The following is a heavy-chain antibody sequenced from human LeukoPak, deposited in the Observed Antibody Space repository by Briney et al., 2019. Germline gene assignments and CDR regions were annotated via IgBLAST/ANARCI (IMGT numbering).Heavy chain of an antibody. D-gene: IGHD3-22*01. Sequence: ASVKVSCTAPGGTFSSYAISWVRQAPGQGLEWMGGIIPIFGTANYAQKFQGRVTITADESTSTAYMELSSLRSEDTAVYYCASTVSTYYYDSSGPRDGDYWGQGTLVTVSS. J-gene: IGHJ4*02. CDR3: ASTVSTYYYDSSGPRDGDY. V-gene: IGHV1-69*13. CDR1: GGTFSSYA. CDR2: IIPIFGTA.